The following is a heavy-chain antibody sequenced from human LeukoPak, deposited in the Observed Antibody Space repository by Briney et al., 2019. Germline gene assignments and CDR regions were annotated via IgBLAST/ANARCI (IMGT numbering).Heavy chain of an antibody. Sequence: GGSLRLSCAASGFTFSSNCMSWVRQSPGKGPEWVANINEDGSWKNHVGSVEGRFTISRDNAKNSLHLQMNSLRVEDTAIYYCTRNQNWGQGTLVTVSS. CDR1: GFTFSSNC. CDR3: TRNQN. CDR2: INEDGSWK. J-gene: IGHJ4*02. V-gene: IGHV3-7*01.